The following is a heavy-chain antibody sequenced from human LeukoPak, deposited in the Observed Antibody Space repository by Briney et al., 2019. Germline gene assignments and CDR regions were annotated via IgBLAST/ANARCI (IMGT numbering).Heavy chain of an antibody. CDR2: IVPIFGTG. CDR3: ARGGDPYCSNGVCYGYFRH. D-gene: IGHD2-8*01. V-gene: IGHV1-69*05. Sequence: ASVKISCKASGGTFNSYGISWVRQAAGQGLEWMGGIVPIFGTGNYAQKFQGRVTITTDESTSTAYMELSSLRSEDTAVYYCARGGDPYCSNGVCYGYFRHWGQGTLVTVSS. J-gene: IGHJ1*01. CDR1: GGTFNSYG.